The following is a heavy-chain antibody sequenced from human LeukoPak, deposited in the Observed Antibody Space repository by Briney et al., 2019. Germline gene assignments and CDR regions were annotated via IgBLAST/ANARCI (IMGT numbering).Heavy chain of an antibody. CDR3: ARTQLGYCSGSSCLDYFDY. CDR2: LYSGGTT. Sequence: WGSLRPFCAASGATFSSNYISWGRQAPGKGLEGVSILYSGGTTYYADSVKGRFTISRDISKNTLYLQMNSLRAEDTAVYYCARTQLGYCSGSSCLDYFDYWGQGTLVTVSS. J-gene: IGHJ4*02. V-gene: IGHV3-53*01. CDR1: GATFSSNY. D-gene: IGHD2-2*03.